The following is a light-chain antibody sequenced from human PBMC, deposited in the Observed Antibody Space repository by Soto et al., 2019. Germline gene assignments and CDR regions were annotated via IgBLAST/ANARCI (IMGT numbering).Light chain of an antibody. CDR2: GAS. Sequence: EIVLTQAPGTLSLSPGERATLSCRASQSINSKSLSWYQHKPGQAPRLLIFGASKRATDIPDRFSGSVSGTDFTLTIDRVEPEDFAVYFCQQYGHSPPYTFGQGTKLEIK. CDR1: QSINSKS. V-gene: IGKV3-20*01. J-gene: IGKJ2*01. CDR3: QQYGHSPPYT.